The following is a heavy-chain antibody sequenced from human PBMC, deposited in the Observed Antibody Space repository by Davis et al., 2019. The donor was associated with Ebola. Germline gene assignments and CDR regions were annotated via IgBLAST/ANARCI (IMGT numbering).Heavy chain of an antibody. D-gene: IGHD2-21*02. Sequence: SETLSLTCTVSGGSISSGGYYWSWIRQHPGKGLEWIGYIYYSGSTYYNPSLKSRVTISVDTSKNQFSLKLSSVTAADTAVYYCARKDCGGDCYPTFFDYWGQGTLVTVSS. CDR2: IYYSGST. CDR3: ARKDCGGDCYPTFFDY. J-gene: IGHJ4*02. V-gene: IGHV4-31*03. CDR1: GGSISSGGYY.